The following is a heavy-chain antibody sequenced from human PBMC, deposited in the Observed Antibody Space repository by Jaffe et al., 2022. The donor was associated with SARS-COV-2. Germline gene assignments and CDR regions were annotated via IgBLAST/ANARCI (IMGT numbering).Heavy chain of an antibody. CDR2: IYTSGST. Sequence: QVQLQESGPGLVKPSQTLSLTCTVSGGSISSGSYYWSWIRQPAGKGLEWIGRIYTSGSTNYNPSLKSRVTISVDTSKNQFSLKLSSVTAADTAVYYCARYETAPATFDPWGQGTLVTVSS. V-gene: IGHV4-61*02. J-gene: IGHJ5*02. CDR3: ARYETAPATFDP. CDR1: GGSISSGSYY. D-gene: IGHD2-21*02.